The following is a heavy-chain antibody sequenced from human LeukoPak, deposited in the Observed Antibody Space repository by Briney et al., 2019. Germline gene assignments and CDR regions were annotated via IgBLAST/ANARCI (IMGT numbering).Heavy chain of an antibody. D-gene: IGHD3-22*01. CDR2: ISYSGNT. V-gene: IGHV4-39*07. CDR3: ARGTRAPLYYYDSSGYGLDY. CDR1: GGSISSSTYY. Sequence: SETLSLTCTVSGGSISSSTYYWGWIRQPPGKGLEWIGSISYSGNTYYNPSLKSRVTISVDTSKNQFSLKLSSVTAADTAVYYCARGTRAPLYYYDSSGYGLDYWGQGTLVTVSS. J-gene: IGHJ4*02.